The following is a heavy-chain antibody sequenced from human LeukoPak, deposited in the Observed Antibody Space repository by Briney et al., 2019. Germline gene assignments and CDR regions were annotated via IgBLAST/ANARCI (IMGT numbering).Heavy chain of an antibody. D-gene: IGHD4-17*01. J-gene: IGHJ4*02. V-gene: IGHV4-39*01. Sequence: SETLSLTCTVSGGSIRSSYYYWGWIRQPPGKGLEGIGSIYDSGSTYYNPSLKSRVTISVDTYKNQFSLNLNSVTAEETAVYYCVRVVYGHYKDYWGQGTLSPSPQ. CDR2: IYDSGST. CDR3: VRVVYGHYKDY. CDR1: GGSIRSSYYY.